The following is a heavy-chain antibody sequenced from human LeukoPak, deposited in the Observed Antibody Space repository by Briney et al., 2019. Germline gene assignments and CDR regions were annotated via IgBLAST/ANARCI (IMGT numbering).Heavy chain of an antibody. CDR1: GFTFSTYA. J-gene: IGHJ4*02. CDR3: ARNEYETLDY. CDR2: ISGNGGST. Sequence: GGSLRLSCSASGFTFSTYAMHWVRQAPGKGLEYVSAISGNGGSTYYADSVKGRFTISRDNSKNTLYLQVNSLRAEDTALYYCARNEYETLDYWGQGTLVTVSS. D-gene: IGHD2/OR15-2a*01. V-gene: IGHV3-64*04.